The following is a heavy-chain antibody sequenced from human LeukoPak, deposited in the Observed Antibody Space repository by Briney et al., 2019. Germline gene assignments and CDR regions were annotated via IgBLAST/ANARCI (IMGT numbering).Heavy chain of an antibody. CDR2: IRISSSYI. J-gene: IGHJ6*02. CDR1: GFTFSSYN. Sequence: PGGSLRLSCAASGFTFSSYNVNWVRQAPGKGLEWVSSIRISSSYIYYADSVKGRFTISRDNAKNSLSLQMNSLRAEDTAVYYCARASCSGGSCYPVVWGQGTTVTVSS. D-gene: IGHD2-15*01. V-gene: IGHV3-21*01. CDR3: ARASCSGGSCYPVV.